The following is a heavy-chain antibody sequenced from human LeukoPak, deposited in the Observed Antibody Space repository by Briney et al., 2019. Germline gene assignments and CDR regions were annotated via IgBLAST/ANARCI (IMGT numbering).Heavy chain of an antibody. CDR1: GFTFSSYS. Sequence: GGSLRLSCAASGFTFSSYSMNWVRQAPGKGLEWVSSISSSSSYIYYADSVKGRFTISRDNAKNSLYLQMNSLRAEDTAVYYCARIEDSGYDSSFDYWGQGTLVTVSS. J-gene: IGHJ4*02. CDR3: ARIEDSGYDSSFDY. CDR2: ISSSSSYI. V-gene: IGHV3-21*01. D-gene: IGHD5-12*01.